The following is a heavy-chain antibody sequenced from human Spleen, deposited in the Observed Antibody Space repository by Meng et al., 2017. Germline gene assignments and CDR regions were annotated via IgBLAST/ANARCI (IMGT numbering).Heavy chain of an antibody. CDR1: GFTFSSYA. CDR2: ISGSGGST. V-gene: IGHV3-23*01. D-gene: IGHD3-22*01. Sequence: GESLKISCAASGFTFSSYAMSWVRQAPGKGLEWVSAISGSGGSTYYAASVKGRFTISRDNSKNTLYLQMNSLRAEDTAVYYCAKDRPYYYDSSGYSLDAFDIWGQGRMVTVSS. CDR3: AKDRPYYYDSSGYSLDAFDI. J-gene: IGHJ3*02.